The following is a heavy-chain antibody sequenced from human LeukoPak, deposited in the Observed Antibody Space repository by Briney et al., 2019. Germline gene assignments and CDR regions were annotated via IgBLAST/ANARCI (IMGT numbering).Heavy chain of an antibody. D-gene: IGHD6-19*01. V-gene: IGHV3-23*01. CDR3: AKVQIREQWLVKGCFDS. CDR1: GFTFNNYG. J-gene: IGHJ4*02. Sequence: GGSLRLSCAASGFTFNNYGLTWVRQAPGKGLEWVSTISGNGGSTYYADSVKGRFTISRDTSKNTLYLQMNSLRAEDTAVYYCAKVQIREQWLVKGCFDSWGQGTLVTVSS. CDR2: ISGNGGST.